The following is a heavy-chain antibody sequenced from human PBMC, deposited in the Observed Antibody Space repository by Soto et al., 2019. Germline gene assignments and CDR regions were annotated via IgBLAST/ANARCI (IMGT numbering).Heavy chain of an antibody. CDR1: GFTFSSYW. D-gene: IGHD2-2*01. Sequence: GGSLRLSCAASGFTFSSYWMSWVRQAPGKGLEWVANIKQDGSEEYYVDSVKGRFTISRDNAKNSLYPQMNSLRAEDTAVYYCARDRGYCSSTSCYADEHYYYYMDVWGKGTTVTVSS. V-gene: IGHV3-7*01. J-gene: IGHJ6*03. CDR3: ARDRGYCSSTSCYADEHYYYYMDV. CDR2: IKQDGSEE.